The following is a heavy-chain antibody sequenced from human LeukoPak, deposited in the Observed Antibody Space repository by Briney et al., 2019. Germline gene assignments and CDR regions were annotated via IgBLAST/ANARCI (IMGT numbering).Heavy chain of an antibody. CDR1: GGSISSGDYY. D-gene: IGHD2-2*01. V-gene: IGHV4-30-4*01. CDR3: ARIYCSSTTCYFDY. CDR2: IYYSGST. Sequence: SQTLSLTCTVSGGSISSGDYYWSWIRQPPGKGLEWIGYIYYSGSTYYNPSLKSRVTISVDTSKNQFSLKLSSVTAADTAVYYCARIYCSSTTCYFDYWGQGTLVTVSS. J-gene: IGHJ4*02.